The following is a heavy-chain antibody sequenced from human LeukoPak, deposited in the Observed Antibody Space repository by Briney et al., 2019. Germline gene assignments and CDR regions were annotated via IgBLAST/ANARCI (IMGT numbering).Heavy chain of an antibody. V-gene: IGHV3-23*01. CDR1: GFTFSSYA. Sequence: SGGSLRLSCAASGFTFSSYAMSWVRQAPGKGLEWVSAISGSGGSTYYADSVKGRFTISRDNSKNTLYLQMNSLRAEDTAVYYCAKKGYSSSWYSSSLVDYWGQGTLVTVSS. CDR3: AKKGYSSSWYSSSLVDY. CDR2: ISGSGGST. J-gene: IGHJ4*02. D-gene: IGHD6-13*01.